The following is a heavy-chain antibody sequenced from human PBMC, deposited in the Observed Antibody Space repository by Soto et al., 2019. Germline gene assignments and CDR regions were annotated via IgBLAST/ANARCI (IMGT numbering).Heavy chain of an antibody. Sequence: QVQTVDSGKNVVQPGTSLRLSCSIPPSRIGIFGMHWVCQAPGKGLEWVSFISYDGGEKYNEASVRGRFVLSRGGPVNLFMNSLRADDTAVYYCAKVRGEYNYYSAMDVWGQVITVT. V-gene: IGHV3-30*09. CDR1: PSRIGIFG. CDR3: AKVRGEYNYYSAMDV. J-gene: IGHJ6*02. D-gene: IGHD5-12*01. CDR2: ISYDGGEK.